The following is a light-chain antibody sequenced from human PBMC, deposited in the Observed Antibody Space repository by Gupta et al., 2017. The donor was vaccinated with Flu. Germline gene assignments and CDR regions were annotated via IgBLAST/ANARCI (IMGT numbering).Light chain of an antibody. J-gene: IGLJ3*02. Sequence: SSALTQPPSVSVSPGQTARITCSGDALPKQYAYWYQQKPGQAPVLVIYKDSERPSVIPERFSGTSSGTRVTLTISGIHAEDEADYYCQSTDSSSNYWVFGGGTKLTVL. CDR3: QSTDSSSNYWV. CDR2: KDS. V-gene: IGLV3-25*02. CDR1: ALPKQY.